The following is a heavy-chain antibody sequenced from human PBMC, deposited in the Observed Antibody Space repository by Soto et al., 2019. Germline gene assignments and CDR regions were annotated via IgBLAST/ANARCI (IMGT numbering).Heavy chain of an antibody. V-gene: IGHV4-39*01. J-gene: IGHJ4*02. D-gene: IGHD4-4*01. CDR2: IYYSGST. CDR1: GGSISSSSYY. CDR3: ARQYSVKVCCFDH. Sequence: QLQLQESGPGLVKPSETLSLTCTVSGGSISSSSYYWGWIRQPPGKGLEWIGSIYYSGSTYYSPSPKSRVTIALDTSKNQCSLKLSSVTAADTAVYYCARQYSVKVCCFDHWGQGTLVTVSS.